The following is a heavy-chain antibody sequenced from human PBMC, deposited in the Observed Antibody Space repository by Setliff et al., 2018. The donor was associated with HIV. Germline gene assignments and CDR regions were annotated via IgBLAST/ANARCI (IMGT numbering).Heavy chain of an antibody. D-gene: IGHD3-10*02. J-gene: IGHJ6*03. Sequence: PSETLSLTCTVSGGSISSYYWSWIRQPPGKGLEWIGYIYYSGSTNYNPSLKSRVTISVDTSKNQFSLKLSSVTAADTAVYYCARGHMLITYYYYYYIDVWGKGTTVTVSS. CDR2: IYYSGST. V-gene: IGHV4-59*01. CDR3: ARGHMLITYYYYYYIDV. CDR1: GGSISSYY.